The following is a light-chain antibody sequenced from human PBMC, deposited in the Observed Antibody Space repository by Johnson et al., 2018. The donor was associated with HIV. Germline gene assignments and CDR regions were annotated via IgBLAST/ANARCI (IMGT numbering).Light chain of an antibody. J-gene: IGLJ1*01. Sequence: QSVLTQPPSVSAAPGQKVTISCSGSSSNIGNNYVSWYQQLPGTAPKLLIYDNNKRPSGIPDRFSGSKSGTSATLGITGLQTGDEADYYCATWDSSLSAGRVCGTGTKVTVL. CDR2: DNN. CDR1: SSNIGNNY. V-gene: IGLV1-51*01. CDR3: ATWDSSLSAGRV.